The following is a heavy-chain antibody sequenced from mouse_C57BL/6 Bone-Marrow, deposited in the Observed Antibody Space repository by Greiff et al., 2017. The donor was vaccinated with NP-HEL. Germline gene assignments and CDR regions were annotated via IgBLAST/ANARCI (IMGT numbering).Heavy chain of an antibody. Sequence: VQLQQSGPVLVKPGASVKMSCKASGYTFTDYYMNWVKQSHGKSLEWIGVINPYNGGTSYNQKFKGKATLTVDKSSSTAYMELNSLTSEDSAVDYCAPITTVVARGAMDYWGQGTSVTVSS. CDR2: INPYNGGT. CDR1: GYTFTDYY. D-gene: IGHD1-1*01. J-gene: IGHJ4*01. V-gene: IGHV1-19*01. CDR3: APITTVVARGAMDY.